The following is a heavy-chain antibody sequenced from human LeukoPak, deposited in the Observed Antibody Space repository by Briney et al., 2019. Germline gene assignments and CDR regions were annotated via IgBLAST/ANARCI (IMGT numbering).Heavy chain of an antibody. Sequence: SETLSLTCAVYGGSFSGYYWSWIRQPPGKGLEWIGEINHSGSTNYNPSLKSRVTISVDTSKNQFSLKLSSVTAADTAVYYCARVSVGYSYGLKNWRNFTFDYWGQGTLVTVSS. CDR2: INHSGST. J-gene: IGHJ4*02. CDR1: GGSFSGYY. CDR3: ARVSVGYSYGLKNWRNFTFDY. D-gene: IGHD5-18*01. V-gene: IGHV4-34*01.